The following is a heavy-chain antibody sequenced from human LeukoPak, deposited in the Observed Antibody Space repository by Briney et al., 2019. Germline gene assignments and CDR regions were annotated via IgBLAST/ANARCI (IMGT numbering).Heavy chain of an antibody. J-gene: IGHJ4*02. D-gene: IGHD6-19*01. CDR1: GYTFTGYY. CDR2: INPNSGGT. CDR3: ARAAYSSGPLPISIPD. Sequence: ASVKVSCKASGYTFTGYYMHWVRQAPGQGLEWMGWINPNSGGTNYAQKFQGRVTMTRNTSISTAYMELSSLRFDDTAVYYCARAAYSSGPLPISIPDWGQGTLVTVSS. V-gene: IGHV1-2*02.